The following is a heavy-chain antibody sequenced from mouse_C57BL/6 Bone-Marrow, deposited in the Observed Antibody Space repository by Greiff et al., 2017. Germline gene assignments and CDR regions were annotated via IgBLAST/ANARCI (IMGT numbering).Heavy chain of an antibody. V-gene: IGHV1-74*01. J-gene: IGHJ1*03. CDR1: GYTFTSYW. CDR2: IHPSDSDT. D-gene: IGHD2-12*01. CDR3: ATNIHYSPWVCWYFDV. Sequence: QVQLKQPGAELVKPGASVKVSCKASGYTFTSYWMHWVKQRPGQGLEWIGRIHPSDSDTNYNQKFKGKATLTVDKSSSTAYMQLSSLTSEDSAVYYCATNIHYSPWVCWYFDVWGTGTTVTVSS.